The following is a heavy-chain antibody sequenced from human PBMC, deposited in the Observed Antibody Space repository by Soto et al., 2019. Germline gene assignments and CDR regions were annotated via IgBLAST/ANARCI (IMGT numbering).Heavy chain of an antibody. CDR1: GDSLSVSPYF. CDR3: ARLQAAVPHY. J-gene: IGHJ4*02. V-gene: IGHV4-39*01. CDR2: IFYDGST. Sequence: QLQLQESGPGLVKPSETLSLTCTVSGDSLSVSPYFWGWIRQPPGKGLEWIASIFYDGSTVYTPSLKRRAFISVDTSKNHFSLKLTSVAAADTAIYFCARLQAAVPHYWCQGTLVIVSS. D-gene: IGHD6-13*01.